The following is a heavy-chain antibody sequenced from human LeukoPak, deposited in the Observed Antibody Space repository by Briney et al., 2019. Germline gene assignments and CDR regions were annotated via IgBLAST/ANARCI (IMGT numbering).Heavy chain of an antibody. J-gene: IGHJ6*03. V-gene: IGHV4-59*01. CDR3: ARCYCSGGSCTSPGDYYYMDV. Sequence: PSETLSLTCTVSGGSISSYYWSWIRQPPGKGLEWIGYIYYIGSTNYNPSLKSRVTISVDTSKNQFSLKLSSVTAADTAVYYCARCYCSGGSCTSPGDYYYMDVWGKGTTVTVSS. D-gene: IGHD2-15*01. CDR2: IYYIGST. CDR1: GGSISSYY.